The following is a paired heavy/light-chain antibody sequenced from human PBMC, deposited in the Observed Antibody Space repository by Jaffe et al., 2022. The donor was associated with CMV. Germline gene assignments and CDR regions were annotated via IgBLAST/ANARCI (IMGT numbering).Light chain of an antibody. CDR1: SSDVGGYNY. Sequence: QSALTQPASVSGSPGQSITISCTGTSSDVGGYNYVSWYQQHPGKAPKLMIYDVSNRPSGVSNRFSGSKSGNTASLTISGLQAEDEADYYCSSYTSSSPQYVFGTGTKVTVL. J-gene: IGLJ1*01. CDR3: SSYTSSSPQYV. V-gene: IGLV2-14*03. CDR2: DVS.
Heavy chain of an antibody. CDR2: INPNSGGT. CDR1: GYTFTGYY. D-gene: IGHD3-16*02. V-gene: IGHV1-2*04. Sequence: QVQLVQSGAEVKKPGASVKVSCKASGYTFTGYYMHWVRQAPGQGLEWMGWINPNSGGTNYAQKFQGWVTMTRDTSISTAYMELSRLRSDDTAVYYCARAGRRIYDYVWGSYRLNNWFDPWGQGTLVTVSS. CDR3: ARAGRRIYDYVWGSYRLNNWFDP. J-gene: IGHJ5*02.